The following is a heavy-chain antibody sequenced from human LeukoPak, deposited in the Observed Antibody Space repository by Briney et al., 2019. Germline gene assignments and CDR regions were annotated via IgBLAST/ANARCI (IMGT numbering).Heavy chain of an antibody. V-gene: IGHV3-53*01. Sequence: GGSLRLSCTVSGFTVTSNSMSWVRQAPGKGLEWVSFIYSGSTHYSDSVKGRFTISRDNSKNTLYLQMNSLRAEDTAVYYCARDERYYDFWSGYPTPNWFDPWGQGTLVTVSS. CDR3: ARDERYYDFWSGYPTPNWFDP. CDR2: IYSGST. J-gene: IGHJ5*02. CDR1: GFTVTSNS. D-gene: IGHD3-3*01.